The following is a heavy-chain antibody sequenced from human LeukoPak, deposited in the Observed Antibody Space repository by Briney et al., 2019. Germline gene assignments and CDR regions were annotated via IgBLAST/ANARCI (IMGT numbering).Heavy chain of an antibody. V-gene: IGHV4-34*01. CDR2: INHSGST. CDR3: ARGTVHDSSGYLYYFDY. J-gene: IGHJ4*02. CDR1: GGSFSGYS. D-gene: IGHD3-22*01. Sequence: PSETLSLTCAVYGGSFSGYSWSWIRQPPGKGLEWIGEINHSGSTNYNPSLKSRVTISVDMFKNQFSLKLSSVTAAVTAVYYCARGTVHDSSGYLYYFDYWGQGTLVTVSS.